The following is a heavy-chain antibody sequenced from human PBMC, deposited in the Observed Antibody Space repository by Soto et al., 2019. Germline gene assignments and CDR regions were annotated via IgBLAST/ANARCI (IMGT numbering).Heavy chain of an antibody. V-gene: IGHV3-74*01. CDR3: ARARSPSSSWYKWAFDP. CDR2: IGDVGTLR. Sequence: EVQLVESGGDLVQPGGSLRLSCVASGFSFNRHWMHWVRQVPGKGLEWVSRIGDVGTLRTYADPVKGRFIISRDNAKNTLYLQMDNLRPEDTAVYHCARARSPSSSWYKWAFDPWGQGTLVTVSS. CDR1: GFSFNRHW. J-gene: IGHJ5*02. D-gene: IGHD6-13*01.